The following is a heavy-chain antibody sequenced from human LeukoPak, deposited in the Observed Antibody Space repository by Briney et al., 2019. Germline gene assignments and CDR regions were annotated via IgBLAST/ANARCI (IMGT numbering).Heavy chain of an antibody. Sequence: SETLSLTCTVSGDSISSYYWNWIRQPAGKGLEWIGRIYTSGTTNYNPSLKSRVTMSVDTSKNQFSLKLSSVTAADTAVYYCARDDSTGPLDAFDIWGQGTMVTVSS. CDR1: GDSISSYY. D-gene: IGHD3-22*01. CDR3: ARDDSTGPLDAFDI. J-gene: IGHJ3*02. CDR2: IYTSGTT. V-gene: IGHV4-4*07.